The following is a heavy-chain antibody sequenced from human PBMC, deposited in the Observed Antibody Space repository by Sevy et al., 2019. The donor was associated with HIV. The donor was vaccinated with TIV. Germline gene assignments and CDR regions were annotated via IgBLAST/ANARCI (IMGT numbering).Heavy chain of an antibody. V-gene: IGHV1-46*01. CDR1: GYSFTSYY. D-gene: IGHD5-18*01. CDR2: INPSGGGT. CDR3: ARDRDSSRYYFDY. Sequence: ASVKVSCKASGYSFTSYYMHWVRHAPGQGLEWMGIINPSGGGTTYAQKFQGRVTMTRDTSTSTVYMELSSLRSEDTAVYYCARDRDSSRYYFDYWGQGTLVTVSS. J-gene: IGHJ4*02.